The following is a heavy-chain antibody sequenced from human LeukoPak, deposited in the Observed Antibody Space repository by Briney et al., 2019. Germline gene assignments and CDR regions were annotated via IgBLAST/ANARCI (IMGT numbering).Heavy chain of an antibody. CDR3: ARDRFSGSFSGFDY. Sequence: PSETLSLTCTVSGGSFCPVYWSWIRQPAGQGLEWIGRIYTSGSSKYNPSLKSRATMSVDTSKNQISLKLTSVTAADAAVYYCARDRFSGSFSGFDYWGQGALVTVSS. CDR2: IYTSGSS. V-gene: IGHV4-4*07. J-gene: IGHJ4*02. D-gene: IGHD1-26*01. CDR1: GGSFCPVY.